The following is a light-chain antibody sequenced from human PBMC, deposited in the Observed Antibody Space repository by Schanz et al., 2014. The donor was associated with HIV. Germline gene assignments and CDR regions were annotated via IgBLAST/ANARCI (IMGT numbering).Light chain of an antibody. CDR2: ATS. Sequence: EIVLTQSPGRLSLSPGERATLSCRASQSVGGSQLAWFQLKRGQPPRLLIYATSFRAVGIPDRFSGSGSGTDFTLSISRLEPEDFALYYCQHYGDSRGTFGGGTKVDI. J-gene: IGKJ4*02. V-gene: IGKV3-20*01. CDR1: QSVGGSQ. CDR3: QHYGDSRGT.